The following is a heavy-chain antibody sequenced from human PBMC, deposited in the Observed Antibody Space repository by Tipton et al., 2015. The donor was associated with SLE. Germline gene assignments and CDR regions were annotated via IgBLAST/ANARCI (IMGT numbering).Heavy chain of an antibody. CDR2: IYYSGST. J-gene: IGHJ6*02. CDR3: AGSSWYGLGMDV. Sequence: TLSLTCTVSGGSISSSSYYWGWIRQPPGKGLEWIGSIYYSGSTYYNPSLKSRVTISVDTSKNQFSLKLSSVTAADTAVYYCAGSSWYGLGMDVWGQGTTVTVSS. V-gene: IGHV4-39*07. CDR1: GGSISSSSYY. D-gene: IGHD6-13*01.